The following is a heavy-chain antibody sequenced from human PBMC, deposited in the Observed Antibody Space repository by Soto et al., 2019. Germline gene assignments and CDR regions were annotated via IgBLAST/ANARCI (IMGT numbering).Heavy chain of an antibody. V-gene: IGHV3-48*03. CDR1: GFTFSSYE. J-gene: IGHJ3*02. D-gene: IGHD6-19*01. Sequence: PGGSLRLSCAASGFTFSSYEMNWVRQAPGKGLEWVSYISSSGSTIYYADSVKGRFTISRDNAKNSLYLQMNSLRAEDTAVYYCARARGSPEQWPPRHDAFDIWGQGTMVTVSS. CDR2: ISSSGSTI. CDR3: ARARGSPEQWPPRHDAFDI.